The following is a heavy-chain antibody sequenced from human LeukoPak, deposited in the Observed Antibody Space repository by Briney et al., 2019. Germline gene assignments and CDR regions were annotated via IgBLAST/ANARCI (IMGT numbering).Heavy chain of an antibody. D-gene: IGHD3-10*01. Sequence: SETLSLTCAVYGGSFSGYYWSWIRQPPGKGLEWIGDINHSGSTNYNPSLKSRVTISVDTSKNQFSLKLSSVTAADTAVYYCARRKPPDGLLWFGELMGFDPWGQGTLVTVSS. CDR3: ARRKPPDGLLWFGELMGFDP. V-gene: IGHV4-34*01. CDR1: GGSFSGYY. CDR2: INHSGST. J-gene: IGHJ5*02.